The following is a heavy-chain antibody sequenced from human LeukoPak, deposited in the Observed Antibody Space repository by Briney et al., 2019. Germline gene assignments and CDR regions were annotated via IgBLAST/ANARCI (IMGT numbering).Heavy chain of an antibody. J-gene: IGHJ4*02. D-gene: IGHD2-15*01. CDR1: GFTFSSYG. CDR2: ISGSGGST. Sequence: PGGSLRLSCAVSGFTFSSYGMNWVRRAPGKGLEWVSGISGSGGSTYYADSVKGRFTISRDNTKNTLYLQMNSLRAEDTAVYYCAKRLPYYFDYWGQGTLVTVSS. CDR3: AKRLPYYFDY. V-gene: IGHV3-23*01.